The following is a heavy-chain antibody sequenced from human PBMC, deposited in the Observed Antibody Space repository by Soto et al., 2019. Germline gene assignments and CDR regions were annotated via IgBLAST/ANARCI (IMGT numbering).Heavy chain of an antibody. CDR1: GYTFTRYG. D-gene: IGHD3-16*01. J-gene: IGHJ6*02. V-gene: IGHV1-18*01. CDR3: AMVDVYVTPSPQDV. CDR2: INTYNGNT. Sequence: QVQLAQSGAEVKNPGASVKVSCKASGYTFTRYGIGWARQAPGQGLEWMGWINTYNGNTNYAQNVQGRVTLTTDTSTSTAYVELRSLRSNDTAIYYCAMVDVYVTPSPQDVWGQGTTVIVSS.